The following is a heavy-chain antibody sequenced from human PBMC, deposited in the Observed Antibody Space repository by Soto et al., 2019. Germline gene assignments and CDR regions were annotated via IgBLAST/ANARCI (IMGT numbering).Heavy chain of an antibody. CDR1: GYTFTNNG. V-gene: IGHV1-18*04. CDR2: ISPYNGNT. D-gene: IGHD4-17*01. Sequence: QVQLVQSGAEVKKPGASVKVSCQASGYTFTNNGISWMRQAPGQGLEWMGWISPYNGNTYYPQKVQGRVTMTTDTSTHTAHVEVRNLRAEDTDVYDGAWDNGGSCDAWGQGTLVTVSS. CDR3: AWDNGGSCDA. J-gene: IGHJ5*02.